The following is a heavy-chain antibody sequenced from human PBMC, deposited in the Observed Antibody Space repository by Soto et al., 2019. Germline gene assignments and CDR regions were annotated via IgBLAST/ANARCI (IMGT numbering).Heavy chain of an antibody. Sequence: GGSLRLSCAASGFTFSSSAMSWVRQAPGKGLEWVSSVSGSSSYTYYADSVKGRFTISRDNAKNSLYLQMNSLRAEDTAVYYCARDQGPRGYSGYDPNAFDIWGQGTMVTVSS. D-gene: IGHD5-12*01. V-gene: IGHV3-21*01. CDR1: GFTFSSSA. J-gene: IGHJ3*02. CDR2: VSGSSSYT. CDR3: ARDQGPRGYSGYDPNAFDI.